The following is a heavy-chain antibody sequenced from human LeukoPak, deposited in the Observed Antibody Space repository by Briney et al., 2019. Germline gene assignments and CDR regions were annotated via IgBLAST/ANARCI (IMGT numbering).Heavy chain of an antibody. V-gene: IGHV1-18*01. J-gene: IGHJ5*02. CDR2: ISAYNGNT. CDR3: ARDLAGTLLRTHWFDP. Sequence: ASVKVSCKASGGTFSSYAISWVRQAPGQGLEWMGWISAYNGNTNYAQKLQGRVTMTTDTSTSTAYMELRSLRSDDTAVYYCARDLAGTLLRTHWFDPWGQGTLVTVSS. CDR1: GGTFSSYA. D-gene: IGHD1-1*01.